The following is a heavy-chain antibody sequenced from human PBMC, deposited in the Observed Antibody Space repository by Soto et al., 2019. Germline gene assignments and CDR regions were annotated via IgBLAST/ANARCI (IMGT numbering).Heavy chain of an antibody. CDR3: ARHTLIVGRLHGFDM. CDR1: GGSISGSSFY. Sequence: SETLSLTCSVSGGSISGSSFYWGWVRQPPGKGLEWIASIYSSGYTYYNPSLKSRVTISIDTSKNQFSLKLSSVTAADTAVFYCARHTLIVGRLHGFDMWGQGTMVT. J-gene: IGHJ3*02. V-gene: IGHV4-39*01. CDR2: IYSSGYT. D-gene: IGHD3-22*01.